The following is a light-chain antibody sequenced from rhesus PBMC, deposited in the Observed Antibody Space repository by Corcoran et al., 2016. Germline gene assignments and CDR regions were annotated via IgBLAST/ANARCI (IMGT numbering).Light chain of an antibody. Sequence: DIQMTQSPSSLSASVGDKVTITCRASQGISSWLAWYQQKPGKAPKLLIYKASNLQGGVPSRFSGSGSGTDFTLTISSLQPEEFATYYCLQYTSSPYSFGQGTKVEIK. CDR2: KAS. V-gene: IGKV1-22*01. J-gene: IGKJ2*01. CDR1: QGISSW. CDR3: LQYTSSPYS.